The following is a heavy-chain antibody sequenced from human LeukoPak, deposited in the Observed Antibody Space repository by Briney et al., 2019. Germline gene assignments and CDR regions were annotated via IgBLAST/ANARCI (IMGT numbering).Heavy chain of an antibody. V-gene: IGHV3-30*02. CDR3: AKPAGYSSSWYPNFDY. J-gene: IGHJ4*02. D-gene: IGHD6-13*01. CDR2: IRYDGSNK. CDR1: GFTFSSYG. Sequence: PGGSLRLSCAASGFTFSSYGMHWVRQAPVKGLEWVAFIRYDGSNKYYADSVKGRFTISRDNSKNTLYLQMNSLRAEDTAVYYCAKPAGYSSSWYPNFDYWGQGTLVTVSS.